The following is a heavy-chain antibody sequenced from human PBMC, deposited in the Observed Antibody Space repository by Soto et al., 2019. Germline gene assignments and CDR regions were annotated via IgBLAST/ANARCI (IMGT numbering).Heavy chain of an antibody. CDR2: IHTSGSST. J-gene: IGHJ6*02. D-gene: IGHD3-3*02. V-gene: IGHV3-23*05. CDR1: GFTFSNYA. Sequence: GGSLRLSCAVSGFTFSNYAMSWVRQAPGKGLEWVSSIHTSGSSTYYEDSVKGRFTISRDNSKNTLYLQMNSLRAEDTAVYYCASISTDSYFYGVVVWGQGTTVTVSS. CDR3: ASISTDSYFYGVVV.